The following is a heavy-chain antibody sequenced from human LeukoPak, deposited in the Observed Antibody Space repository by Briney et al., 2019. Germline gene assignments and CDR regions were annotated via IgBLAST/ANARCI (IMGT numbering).Heavy chain of an antibody. V-gene: IGHV3-30-3*01. D-gene: IGHD7-27*01. J-gene: IGHJ4*02. CDR1: GFTFSSYA. CDR2: ISYDGSNK. CDR3: ARSNWGHGDY. Sequence: GGSLRLSCAASGFTFSSYAMHWVRQAPGKGLEWVAVISYDGSNKYYADSVKGRFTISRDNSKNTLYLQMNSLRAEDTAVYYCARSNWGHGDYWGQGTLVTVSS.